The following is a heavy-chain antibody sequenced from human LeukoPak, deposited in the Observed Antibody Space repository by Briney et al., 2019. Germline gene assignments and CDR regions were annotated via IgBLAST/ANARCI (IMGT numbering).Heavy chain of an antibody. CDR3: EREPKSHRWLPHKGNAFDI. J-gene: IGHJ3*02. Sequence: GSLRLSCAASGFTFSNCAMSWIRQPAGKGLEWIGRIYTSGSTNYNPSLKSRVTISVDTSKNQFSLKLSSVTAADTAVYYCEREPKSHRWLPHKGNAFDIWGQGTMVTVSS. D-gene: IGHD5-24*01. CDR2: IYTSGST. CDR1: GFTFSNCA. V-gene: IGHV4-4*07.